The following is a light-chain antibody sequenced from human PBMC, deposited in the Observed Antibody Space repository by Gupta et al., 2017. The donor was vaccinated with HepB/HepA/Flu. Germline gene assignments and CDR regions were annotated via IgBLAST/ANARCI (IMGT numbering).Light chain of an antibody. CDR1: SSDIGGFDA. CDR3: SSGRTGYNLVV. CDR2: NVN. J-gene: IGLJ3*02. Sequence: QSALTQPASVSGSPGQSITISCTGSSSDIGGFDAVSWYQQHPGKAPRLLIYNVNNRPSGVFDRFSGSKSGTTAALTIAGLQPEDEAIYYCSSGRTGYNLVVFGGGTRLTVL. V-gene: IGLV2-14*01.